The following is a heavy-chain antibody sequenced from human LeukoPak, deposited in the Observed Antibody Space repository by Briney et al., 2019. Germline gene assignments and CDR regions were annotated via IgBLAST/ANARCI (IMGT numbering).Heavy chain of an antibody. CDR1: GGTFSSYA. V-gene: IGHV1-69*13. CDR3: ARDAGYDFWSGYYVRTFDY. CDR2: IIPIFGTA. J-gene: IGHJ4*02. D-gene: IGHD3-3*01. Sequence: ASVKVSCKASGGTFSSYAISWVRQAPGQGLEWMGGIIPIFGTANYAQKFQGRVTITADESTSTAYMELSSLRSEDTAVYYCARDAGYDFWSGYYVRTFDYWGQGTLVTVSS.